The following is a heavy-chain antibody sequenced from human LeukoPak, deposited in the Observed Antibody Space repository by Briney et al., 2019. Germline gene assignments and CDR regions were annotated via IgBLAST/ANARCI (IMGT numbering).Heavy chain of an antibody. CDR3: ARVVPAAMGDY. D-gene: IGHD2-2*01. J-gene: IGHJ4*02. CDR1: GFTFSSYA. V-gene: IGHV4-30-2*01. Sequence: LRLSCAASGFTFSSYAMSWIRQPPGKGLEWIGYIYHSGSTYSNPSLKSRVTISVDTSKNQFSLKLSSVTAADTAVYYCARVVPAAMGDYWGQGTLVTVSS. CDR2: IYHSGST.